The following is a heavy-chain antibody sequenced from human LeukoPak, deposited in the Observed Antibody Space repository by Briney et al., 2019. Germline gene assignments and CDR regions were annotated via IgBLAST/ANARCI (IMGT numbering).Heavy chain of an antibody. J-gene: IGHJ5*02. CDR3: ARQGSGNSYYWFDP. D-gene: IGHD2-2*01. CDR2: INPNSGGT. V-gene: IGHV1-2*02. Sequence: ASVRVSCKASGYTFTGSYVHWRRQAPGQGLEWVGWINPNSGGTKYAENFQGRVTMTRDTSISTAYMELSSLISDDTAVYYCARQGSGNSYYWFDPWGQGTLVTVSS. CDR1: GYTFTGSY.